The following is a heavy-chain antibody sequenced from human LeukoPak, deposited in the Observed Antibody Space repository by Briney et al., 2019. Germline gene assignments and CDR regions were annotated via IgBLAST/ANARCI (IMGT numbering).Heavy chain of an antibody. J-gene: IGHJ4*02. Sequence: GASVKVSCKASGYTFTGYFMHWVRQAPGQGLEWMGWISPNSGDTNYAQKFQGRVTMTRDTSISTVYMELSRLRSDDTAVYYCARGGGTAHFDFWGQGTLVTVSS. CDR1: GYTFTGYF. V-gene: IGHV1-2*02. CDR3: ARGGGTAHFDF. CDR2: ISPNSGDT. D-gene: IGHD2-21*02.